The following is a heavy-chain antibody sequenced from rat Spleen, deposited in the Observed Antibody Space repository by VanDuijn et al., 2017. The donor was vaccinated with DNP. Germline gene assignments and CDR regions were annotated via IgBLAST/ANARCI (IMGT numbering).Heavy chain of an antibody. V-gene: IGHV5-25*01. J-gene: IGHJ2*01. CDR3: ARWNSGHFDY. D-gene: IGHD4-3*01. Sequence: EVQVVESGGGLVQPGRSMKLSCAASGFTFSHSDMAWVRQAPTKGLEWVASIRTSGGTTYYRDPVKGRFTISRDNAKNTLYLQMNSLRSEDMATYYCARWNSGHFDYWGQGVMVPVSS. CDR1: GFTFSHSD. CDR2: IRTSGGTT.